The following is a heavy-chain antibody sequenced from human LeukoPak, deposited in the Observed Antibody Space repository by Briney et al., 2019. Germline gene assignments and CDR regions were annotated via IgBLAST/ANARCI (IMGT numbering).Heavy chain of an antibody. CDR3: ALGRVYYFDY. V-gene: IGHV1-46*02. J-gene: IGHJ4*02. CDR2: MNPSGGDA. Sequence: ASVKVPCKASGHPFNGHYMHWVRQAPGQGLEWMGVMNPSGGDATYVQKFQGRVTMARDTATSTIYMELRNLRNEDTAVYFCALGRVYYFDYWGQGALVTVSS. CDR1: GHPFNGHY.